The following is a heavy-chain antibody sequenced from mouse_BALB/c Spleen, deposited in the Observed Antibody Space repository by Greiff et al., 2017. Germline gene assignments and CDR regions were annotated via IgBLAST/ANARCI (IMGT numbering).Heavy chain of an antibody. V-gene: IGHV1S22*01. J-gene: IGHJ2*01. CDR1: GYTFTSYW. CDR2: IYPGSGST. D-gene: IGHD1-2*01. CDR3: TRSDYGYFTYYIDY. Sequence: LQQPGSELVRPGASVTLSCKASGYTFTSYWMHWVKQRHGQGLEWIGNIYPGSGSTNYDEKFKSKGTLTVDTSSSTAYMHLSSLTSEDSAVYYCTRSDYGYFTYYIDYWGQGTTLTVSS.